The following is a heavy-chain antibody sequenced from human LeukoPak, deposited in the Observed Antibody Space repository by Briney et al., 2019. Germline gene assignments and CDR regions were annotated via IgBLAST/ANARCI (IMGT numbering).Heavy chain of an antibody. Sequence: SSETLSLTCTVSGGSISSSSYYWGWIRQPPGKGLEWIGSIYYSGSTYYNPSLKIRVTISVDTSKNQFSLKLSSVTAADTAVYYCARWSSDWGYYFDYWGQGTLVTVSS. CDR2: IYYSGST. CDR3: ARWSSDWGYYFDY. J-gene: IGHJ4*02. CDR1: GGSISSSSYY. D-gene: IGHD7-27*01. V-gene: IGHV4-39*01.